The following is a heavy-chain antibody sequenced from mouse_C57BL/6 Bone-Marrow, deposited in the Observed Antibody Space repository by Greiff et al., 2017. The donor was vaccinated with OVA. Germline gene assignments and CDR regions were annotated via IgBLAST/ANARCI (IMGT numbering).Heavy chain of an antibody. CDR2: IYPRSGNT. V-gene: IGHV1-81*01. J-gene: IGHJ3*01. CDR1: GYTFTSYG. Sequence: QVQLQQSGAELARPGASVKLSCKASGYTFTSYGISWVKQRTGQGLEWIGEIYPRSGNTYYNEKFKGKTTLTADKSSSTAYMELRSLTSEDSAVYFCARERETGWFAYWGQGTLVTVSA. CDR3: ARERETGWFAY. D-gene: IGHD4-1*01.